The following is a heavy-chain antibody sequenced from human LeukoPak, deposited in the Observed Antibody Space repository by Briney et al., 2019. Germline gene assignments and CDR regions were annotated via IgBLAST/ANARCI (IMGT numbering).Heavy chain of an antibody. CDR1: GFTFSSYS. V-gene: IGHV3-21*01. D-gene: IGHD6-19*01. J-gene: IGHJ4*02. CDR3: ARGSYSSGWYGSGYFDY. CDR2: ISSSSSYI. Sequence: PGGSLTLSCAASGFTFSSYSMNWVRQAPGKGLEWVSSISSSSSYIYYADSVKGRFTISRDNAKSSLYLQMNSLRAEDTAVYYCARGSYSSGWYGSGYFDYWGQGTLVTVSS.